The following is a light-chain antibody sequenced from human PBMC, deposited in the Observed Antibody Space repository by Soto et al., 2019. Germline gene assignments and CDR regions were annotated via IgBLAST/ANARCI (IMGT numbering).Light chain of an antibody. Sequence: EIVMTQSPVTLSVSPGERATLSCRASQNISRSLAWYQQKPGQGPSLLIYGTSTRAGGVPARFSGSRSGAEFTLTISSLQPDDFATYYCQQYKAYWTFGQGTKVDIK. CDR1: QNISRS. V-gene: IGKV3-15*01. CDR2: GTS. J-gene: IGKJ1*01. CDR3: QQYKAYWT.